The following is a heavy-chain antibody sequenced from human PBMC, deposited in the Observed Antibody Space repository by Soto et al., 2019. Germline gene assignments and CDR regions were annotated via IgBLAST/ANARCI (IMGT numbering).Heavy chain of an antibody. CDR3: ARPALDCSGGSCLKYAFDI. D-gene: IGHD2-15*01. CDR1: GYSFTSYW. V-gene: IGHV5-51*01. CDR2: IYPGDSDT. J-gene: IGHJ3*02. Sequence: GESLKISCKGSGYSFTSYWIGWVRQMPGKGLEWMGIIYPGDSDTRYSPSFQGQVTISADKSISTAYLQWSSLKASDTAMYYCARPALDCSGGSCLKYAFDIWGQGTMVTVSS.